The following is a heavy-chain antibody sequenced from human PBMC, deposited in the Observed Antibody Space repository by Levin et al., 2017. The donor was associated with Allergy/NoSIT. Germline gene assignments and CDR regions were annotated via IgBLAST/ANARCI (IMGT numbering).Heavy chain of an antibody. Sequence: GGSLRLSCAASGFTFSSYSMNWVRQAPGKGLEWVSSISSSSSYIYYADSVKGRFTISRDNAKNSLYLQMNSLRAEDTAVYYCARVLYYYDSSGYGLEYYFDYWGQGTLVTVSS. CDR2: ISSSSSYI. V-gene: IGHV3-21*01. J-gene: IGHJ4*02. D-gene: IGHD3-22*01. CDR1: GFTFSSYS. CDR3: ARVLYYYDSSGYGLEYYFDY.